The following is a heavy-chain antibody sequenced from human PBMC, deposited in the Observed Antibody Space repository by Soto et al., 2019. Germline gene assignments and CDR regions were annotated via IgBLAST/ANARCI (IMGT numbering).Heavy chain of an antibody. CDR1: GYTFSNYG. D-gene: IGHD6-13*01. Sequence: GASVKVSCKASGYTFSNYGISWGRQDPAQGLEWLGWINGYNGKTNHARKVQARVHMTTDTSTSTAYMELRSLRSDDTAVYYCARGSSPVDFDYWGQGTLVTVSS. J-gene: IGHJ4*02. CDR3: ARGSSPVDFDY. V-gene: IGHV1-18*01. CDR2: INGYNGKT.